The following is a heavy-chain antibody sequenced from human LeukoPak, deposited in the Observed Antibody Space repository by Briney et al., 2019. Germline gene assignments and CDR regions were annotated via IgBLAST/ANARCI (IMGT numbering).Heavy chain of an antibody. Sequence: ASVKVSCKASGYTFTDYYLHWVRQAPGLWLEWMGRINPNSGGTNYAQKFQDRVTMTRDTSFNTAYMELSRLRSDDTAVYYCARDHYYDSNGYDQWGQGTLVTVSS. CDR3: ARDHYYDSNGYDQ. CDR1: GYTFTDYY. V-gene: IGHV1-2*06. D-gene: IGHD3-22*01. CDR2: INPNSGGT. J-gene: IGHJ4*01.